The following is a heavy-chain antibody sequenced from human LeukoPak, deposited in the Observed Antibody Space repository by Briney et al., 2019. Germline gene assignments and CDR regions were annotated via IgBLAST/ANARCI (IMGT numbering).Heavy chain of an antibody. J-gene: IGHJ5*02. V-gene: IGHV4-59*01. CDR1: GGSISSYY. D-gene: IGHD3-10*01. CDR2: IYYSGST. CDR3: ARRLWGSGANWFDP. Sequence: SETLSLTCTVSGGSISSYYWSWIRQPPGKGLEWIGYIYYSGSTNYNPSLKSRVTISVDTSKNQFSLKLSSVTAADTAVYYCARRLWGSGANWFDPWGQGTLVTVSS.